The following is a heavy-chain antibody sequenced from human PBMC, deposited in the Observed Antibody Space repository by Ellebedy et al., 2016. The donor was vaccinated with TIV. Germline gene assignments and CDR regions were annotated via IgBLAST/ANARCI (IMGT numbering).Heavy chain of an antibody. CDR1: GFTFSSYA. CDR2: ISGSGGST. V-gene: IGHV3-23*01. J-gene: IGHJ4*02. D-gene: IGHD6-19*01. CDR3: AKGVAVAGTHGNY. Sequence: GESLKISXAASGFTFSSYAMSWVRQAPGKGLEWVSAISGSGGSTYYADSVKGRFTISRDNSKNTLYLQMNSLRAEDTAVYYCAKGVAVAGTHGNYWGQGTLVTVSS.